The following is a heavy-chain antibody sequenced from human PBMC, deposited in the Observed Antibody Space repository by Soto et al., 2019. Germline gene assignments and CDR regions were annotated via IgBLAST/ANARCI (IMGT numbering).Heavy chain of an antibody. D-gene: IGHD3-22*01. Sequence: SETLSLTCAVYGGSFSGHSWTWIRQSPGKGLEWIGDINRSGRVNYSPSLKSRVTISLDTSKNQFSLTLSAVTAADTAMYYCSTRAYDTNGYYRFDPWGHGALVTVSS. CDR1: GGSFSGHS. CDR2: INRSGRV. J-gene: IGHJ5*02. V-gene: IGHV4-34*01. CDR3: STRAYDTNGYYRFDP.